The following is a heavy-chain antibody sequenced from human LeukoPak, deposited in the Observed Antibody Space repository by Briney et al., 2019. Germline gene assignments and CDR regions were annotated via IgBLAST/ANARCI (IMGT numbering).Heavy chain of an antibody. CDR1: GFTFSSYG. J-gene: IGHJ4*02. V-gene: IGHV3-33*06. D-gene: IGHD6-19*01. CDR2: IWYDGSNK. CDR3: AKDLNGSGFGY. Sequence: GRSLRLSCAASGFTFSSYGMHWVRQTPGKGLEWVAVIWYDGSNKYYADSVKGRFTISRDNSKNTLYLQMNSLRAEDTAVYYCAKDLNGSGFGYWGQVTLVTVSS.